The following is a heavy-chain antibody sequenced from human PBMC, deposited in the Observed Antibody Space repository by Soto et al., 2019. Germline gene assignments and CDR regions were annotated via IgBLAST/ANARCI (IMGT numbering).Heavy chain of an antibody. CDR1: GDTFNFYS. Sequence: QVQLVQSGAEVKRHGSSVKVSCKASGDTFNFYSINWVRQAPGLGLEWMGRVNPIVSMSNYAQTFQGRVTMTADKSTSTGYMELRSRRSEDTAIYYCASSYGSGYRAFEYWGRGALVTVSS. J-gene: IGHJ4*02. CDR2: VNPIVSMS. V-gene: IGHV1-69*02. D-gene: IGHD3-10*01. CDR3: ASSYGSGYRAFEY.